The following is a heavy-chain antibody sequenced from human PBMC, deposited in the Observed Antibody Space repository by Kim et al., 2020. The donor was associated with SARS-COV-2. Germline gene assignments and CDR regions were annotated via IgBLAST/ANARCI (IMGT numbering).Heavy chain of an antibody. CDR2: GGNT. CDR3: ARGGALDY. Sequence: GGNTDYADSVKGRFTISRDNSKNTLYLQMNSLRVEDTAVYYCARGGALDYWGQGTLVTVSS. D-gene: IGHD3-16*01. J-gene: IGHJ4*02. V-gene: IGHV3-66*01.